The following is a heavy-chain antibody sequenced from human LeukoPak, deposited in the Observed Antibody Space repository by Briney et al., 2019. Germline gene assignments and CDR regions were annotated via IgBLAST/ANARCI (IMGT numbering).Heavy chain of an antibody. CDR3: ARWDDSSGYP. J-gene: IGHJ4*02. Sequence: GASVKVSCKAFGYTFTSNYMHWVRQAPGQGPEWMGVISPSGGSTTYAQKFQGRVTMTRDTSISTAYMELSRLRSDDTTVYYCARWDDSSGYPWGQGTLVTVSS. V-gene: IGHV1-2*02. CDR1: GYTFTSNY. CDR2: ISPSGGST. D-gene: IGHD3-22*01.